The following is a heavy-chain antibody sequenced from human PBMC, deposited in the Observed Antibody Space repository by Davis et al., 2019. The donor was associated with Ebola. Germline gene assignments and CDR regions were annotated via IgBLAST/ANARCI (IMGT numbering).Heavy chain of an antibody. CDR2: INPSGGST. V-gene: IGHV1-46*01. D-gene: IGHD2-15*01. CDR3: ARSMVVAATLPAGMDV. CDR1: SYTFTTYY. J-gene: IGHJ6*02. Sequence: ASLMVSCNASSYTFTTYYMHWVRHAPGQGLEWMGIINPSGGSTSYAQKFQGRVTMTRDTSTSTVYMDLSSLRSEDTAVYYCARSMVVAATLPAGMDVWGQGTTVTVSS.